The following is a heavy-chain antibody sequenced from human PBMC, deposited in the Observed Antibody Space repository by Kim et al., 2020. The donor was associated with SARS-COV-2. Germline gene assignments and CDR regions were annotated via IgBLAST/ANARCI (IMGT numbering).Heavy chain of an antibody. CDR1: GFTFSSYG. CDR2: ISYDGSNK. V-gene: IGHV3-30*03. CDR3: AILRGEYSSSWYRNSGDGMGV. Sequence: GGSLRLSCAASGFTFSSYGMHWVRQAPGKGLEWVAVISYDGSNKYYADSVKGRFTISRDNSKNTLYLQMNSLRAEDTAVYYCAILRGEYSSSWYRNSGDGMGVWGQGTTVTVSS. J-gene: IGHJ6*02. D-gene: IGHD6-13*01.